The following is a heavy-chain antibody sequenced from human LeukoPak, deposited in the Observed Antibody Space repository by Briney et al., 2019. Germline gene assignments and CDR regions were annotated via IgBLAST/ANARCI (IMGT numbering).Heavy chain of an antibody. CDR3: ARGHYDFWSGYYDYDAFDI. Sequence: SETLSLTCAVSGYSISSGYYWGWIRQPPGKGLEWIGSICHSGSTYYNPSLKSRVTISVDTSKNQFSLKLSSVTAADTAVYYCARGHYDFWSGYYDYDAFDIWGQGTMVTVSS. CDR1: GYSISSGYY. CDR2: ICHSGST. D-gene: IGHD3-3*01. V-gene: IGHV4-38-2*01. J-gene: IGHJ3*02.